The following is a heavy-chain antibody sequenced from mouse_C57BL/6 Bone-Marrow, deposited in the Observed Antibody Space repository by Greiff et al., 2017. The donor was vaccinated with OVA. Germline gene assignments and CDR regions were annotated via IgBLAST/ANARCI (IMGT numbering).Heavy chain of an antibody. CDR1: GYTFTDYY. CDR3: ASADGYYSYFDY. V-gene: IGHV1-26*01. Sequence: VQLQQSGPELVKPGASVKISCKASGYTFTDYYMNWVKQSHGKSLEWIGDINPNNGGTSYNQKFKGKATLTVDKSSSTAYMELRSLTSEDSAVYHCASADGYYSYFDYWGQGTTLTVSS. J-gene: IGHJ2*01. D-gene: IGHD2-3*01. CDR2: INPNNGGT.